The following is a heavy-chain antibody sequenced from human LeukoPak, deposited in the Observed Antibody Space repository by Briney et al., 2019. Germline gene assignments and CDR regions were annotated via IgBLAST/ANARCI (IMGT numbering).Heavy chain of an antibody. J-gene: IGHJ4*02. CDR1: GYSFTSYW. V-gene: IGHV5-51*01. Sequence: GESLKISCKGSGYSFTSYWIGWVRQMPGKGLEWMGIIYPGDSDTRYSLSFQGQVTISADKSISTAYLQWSSLKASDTAMYYCARGSAYCSGGSCYLDYWGQGTLVTVSS. D-gene: IGHD2-15*01. CDR3: ARGSAYCSGGSCYLDY. CDR2: IYPGDSDT.